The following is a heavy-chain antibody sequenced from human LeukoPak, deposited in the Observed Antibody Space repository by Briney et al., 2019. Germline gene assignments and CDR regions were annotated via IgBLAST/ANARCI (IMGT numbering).Heavy chain of an antibody. CDR3: AREGRYDFWSGYCFDY. D-gene: IGHD3-3*01. Sequence: GGSLRLSCAASGFTFSSYWMSWVRQAPGKGLEWVANIKQDGSAKYYVDSVKGRFTISRDNAKNSLYLQMNSLRAEDTAVYYCAREGRYDFWSGYCFDYWGQGTLVTVSS. V-gene: IGHV3-7*01. J-gene: IGHJ4*02. CDR2: IKQDGSAK. CDR1: GFTFSSYW.